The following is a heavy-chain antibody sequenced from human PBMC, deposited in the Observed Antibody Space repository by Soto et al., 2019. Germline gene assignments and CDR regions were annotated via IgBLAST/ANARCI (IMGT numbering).Heavy chain of an antibody. CDR2: IIPILGIA. Sequence: GASVKVSCKASGGTFSSYTISWVRQAPGQGLEWMGRIIPILGIANYAQKFQGRVTITADKSTSTAYMELSSLRSEDTAVYYCARDAGRWVFDIWGQGTMVTVSS. CDR1: GGTFSSYT. J-gene: IGHJ3*02. CDR3: ARDAGRWVFDI. D-gene: IGHD3-3*01. V-gene: IGHV1-69*04.